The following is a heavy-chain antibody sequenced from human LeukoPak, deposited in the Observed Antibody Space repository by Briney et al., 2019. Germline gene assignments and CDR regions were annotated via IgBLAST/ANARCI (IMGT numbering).Heavy chain of an antibody. CDR3: ARCAAARPDYFDY. J-gene: IGHJ4*02. Sequence: SETLSLTCTVSGGSISSHYWSWIRQPPGKGLEWIGYIYYSGSTNYNPSLKSRVAISVDTSKNQFSLKLSSVTAADTAVYYCARCAAARPDYFDYWGQGTLVTVSS. D-gene: IGHD6-6*01. CDR1: GGSISSHY. CDR2: IYYSGST. V-gene: IGHV4-59*11.